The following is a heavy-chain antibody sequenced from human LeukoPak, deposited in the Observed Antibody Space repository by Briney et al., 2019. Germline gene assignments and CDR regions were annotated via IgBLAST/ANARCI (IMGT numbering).Heavy chain of an antibody. J-gene: IGHJ4*02. CDR1: GFTFSSYA. Sequence: GGSLRLSCAASGFTFSSYAMSWVRQAPGKGLGWVSAISGSGGTTYHADSVKGRFTISRDNSKNTLYLQMNSLRAEDTAVYYCAKGPGEQWLDPNFDYWGQGTLVTVSS. V-gene: IGHV3-23*01. D-gene: IGHD6-19*01. CDR3: AKGPGEQWLDPNFDY. CDR2: ISGSGGTT.